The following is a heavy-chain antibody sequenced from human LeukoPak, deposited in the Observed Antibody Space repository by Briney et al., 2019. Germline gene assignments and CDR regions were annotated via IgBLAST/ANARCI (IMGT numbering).Heavy chain of an antibody. CDR1: GFAFSFFA. J-gene: IGHJ2*01. CDR3: VRDLAAGEHFYFDL. V-gene: IGHV3-23*01. Sequence: GGSLRLSCEASGFAFSFFAMSWLRQAPGKGLEWVSTLNANSGTRSYAASVRGRFTISRDNSKNTLYLQMNSLRTEDTAMYYCVRDLAAGEHFYFDLWGRGALVTVSS. CDR2: LNANSGTR. D-gene: IGHD7-27*01.